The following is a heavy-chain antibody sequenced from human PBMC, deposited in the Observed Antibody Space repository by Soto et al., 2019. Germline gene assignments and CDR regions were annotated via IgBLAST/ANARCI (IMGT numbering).Heavy chain of an antibody. D-gene: IGHD2-15*01. V-gene: IGHV3-23*05. Sequence: HPGGSLRLSCAASGFTFSSYSMSWVRQAPGKGLEWVAFIDLSGTMTDYRESVKGRFTLSKDKSMKTVYLQMNSLRVEDAAVYYCTKDRVSDGIYSFDYWGQGALVTVSS. CDR2: IDLSGTMT. CDR1: GFTFSSYS. J-gene: IGHJ4*02. CDR3: TKDRVSDGIYSFDY.